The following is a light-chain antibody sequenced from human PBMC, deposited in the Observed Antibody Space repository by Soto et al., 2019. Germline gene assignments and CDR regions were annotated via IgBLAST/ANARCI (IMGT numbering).Light chain of an antibody. V-gene: IGKV3-20*01. CDR3: QQYGRSPPIT. CDR1: QSVSSSY. J-gene: IGKJ5*01. CDR2: GAA. Sequence: EILLAQAPCTLSLSPVEIATLSCRGSQSVSSSYLAWYQQKPGQAPRLLIYGAASRATGIPDRFSGSGSGTDFTLTISRLEPEDFAVYYCQQYGRSPPITFGQGTRLEI.